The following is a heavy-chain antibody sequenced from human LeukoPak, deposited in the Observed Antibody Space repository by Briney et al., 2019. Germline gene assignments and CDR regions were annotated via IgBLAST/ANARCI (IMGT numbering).Heavy chain of an antibody. CDR3: ARQVEAYSSSVTPIDY. CDR2: IYPGDSDT. CDR1: GYSFTSYW. V-gene: IGHV5-51*01. Sequence: GESLKISCKGSGYSFTSYWIGWVRQMPGKGLEWMGIIYPGDSDTRYSPSFQGQVTISADKSISTAYLQWSSLKASDTAMYYCARQVEAYSSSVTPIDYWGQGTLVTVSS. D-gene: IGHD6-6*01. J-gene: IGHJ4*02.